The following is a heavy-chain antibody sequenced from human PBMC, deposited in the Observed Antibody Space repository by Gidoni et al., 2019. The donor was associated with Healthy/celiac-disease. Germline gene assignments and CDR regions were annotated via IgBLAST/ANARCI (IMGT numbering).Heavy chain of an antibody. D-gene: IGHD3-22*01. V-gene: IGHV6-1*01. CDR2: TYYRSKWYN. Sequence: QVQLQQSGPGLVKPSQPLSLTCAISGDSVSSNSAPWNWIRPSPSRGLEWLGRTYYRSKWYNDYAVSVKSRITINPDTSKNQFSLQLNSVTPEDTAVYYCAREYYYDSSGYYYVKFYYYGMDVWGQGTTVTVSS. CDR1: GDSVSSNSAP. CDR3: AREYYYDSSGYYYVKFYYYGMDV. J-gene: IGHJ6*02.